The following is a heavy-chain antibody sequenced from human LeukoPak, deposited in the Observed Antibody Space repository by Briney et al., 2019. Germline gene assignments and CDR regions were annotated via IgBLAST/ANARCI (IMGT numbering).Heavy chain of an antibody. CDR3: AKDIWAIAVAEPFDY. V-gene: IGHV3-30*02. CDR2: IRYDGSNK. J-gene: IGHJ4*02. CDR1: GSTFSSYG. Sequence: GGSLRLSCAASGSTFSSYGMHWVRQAPGKGLEWVAFIRYDGSNKYYADSVKGRFTISRDNSKNTLYLQMNSLRAEDTAVYYCAKDIWAIAVAEPFDYWGQGTLVTVSS. D-gene: IGHD6-19*01.